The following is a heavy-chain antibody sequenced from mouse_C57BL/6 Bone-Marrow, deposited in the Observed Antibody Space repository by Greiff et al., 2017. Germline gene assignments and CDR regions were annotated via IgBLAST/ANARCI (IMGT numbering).Heavy chain of an antibody. D-gene: IGHD2-2*01. V-gene: IGHV5-6*01. Sequence: EVTLVESGGDLVKPGGSLKLSCAASGFTFSSSGMSWVRQTPDKGLEWVATISSCGSYTYSPDSVQGRFTISIDNAKNTLYLPMSSLTSEDTAVYYCARLSMVAHYLDYWGQGTTLTVSS. CDR3: ARLSMVAHYLDY. CDR1: GFTFSSSG. J-gene: IGHJ2*01. CDR2: ISSCGSYT.